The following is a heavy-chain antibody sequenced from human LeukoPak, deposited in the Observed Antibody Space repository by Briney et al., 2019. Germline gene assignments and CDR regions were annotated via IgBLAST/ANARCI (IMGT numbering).Heavy chain of an antibody. CDR3: ARVGGYSGFY. Sequence: SETLSLTCTVSGGPISGYFWSWIRQPPGKGLEWIGYIHDNGRTTYNPSLKSRVTISVDTSKSQFSLKLNSLTTTDTAVYYCARVGGYSGFYWGQGTLVTVSS. D-gene: IGHD5-12*01. CDR1: GGPISGYF. J-gene: IGHJ4*02. CDR2: IHDNGRT. V-gene: IGHV4-59*01.